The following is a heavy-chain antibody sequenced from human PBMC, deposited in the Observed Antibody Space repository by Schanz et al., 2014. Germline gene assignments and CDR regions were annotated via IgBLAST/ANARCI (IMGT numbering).Heavy chain of an antibody. D-gene: IGHD6-19*01. CDR2: ISSSGSYI. CDR1: GFTLSSYS. Sequence: VQLVESGGGVVQPGRSLRLSCAAYGFTLSSYSMNWVRQAPGKGLEWVSSISSSGSYIYYADSVKGRFSISRDNAKNSLFLQMNRLRAEDTALYYCAIIGVMVAVAGTRADYWGQGTLXTVSS. V-gene: IGHV3-21*01. CDR3: AIIGVMVAVAGTRADY. J-gene: IGHJ4*02.